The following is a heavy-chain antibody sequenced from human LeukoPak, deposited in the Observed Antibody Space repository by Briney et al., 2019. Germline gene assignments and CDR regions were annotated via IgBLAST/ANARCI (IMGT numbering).Heavy chain of an antibody. CDR1: GFTFIDYA. D-gene: IGHD5-18*01. CDR3: AKGIQPSDKNGFDV. J-gene: IGHJ3*01. V-gene: IGHV3-33*06. Sequence: GGSLRLSCAASGFTFIDYAMHWVRQAPGKGLEWVAHIWYDGSNEKYADSVKGRFIISRDNSRNALYFQMNSLRAEDTAVYYCAKGIQPSDKNGFDVWGQGTMVTVSS. CDR2: IWYDGSNE.